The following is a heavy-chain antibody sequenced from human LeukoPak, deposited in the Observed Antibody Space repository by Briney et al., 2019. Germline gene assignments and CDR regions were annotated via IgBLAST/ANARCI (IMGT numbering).Heavy chain of an antibody. V-gene: IGHV1-69*08. J-gene: IGHJ5*02. CDR3: ARDWGLIGSTDWGGHEDWFDP. CDR2: IIPNTGTT. CDR1: GGIFNNYI. D-gene: IGHD1-20*01. Sequence: SVKVSCKASGGIFNNYIFSWVRQAPGQGLEWMGSIIPNTGTTTYAQKFQGRVTITADASTTTIYMELSSLRSEDTAFYYCARDWGLIGSTDWGGHEDWFDPWGQGTLVTVS.